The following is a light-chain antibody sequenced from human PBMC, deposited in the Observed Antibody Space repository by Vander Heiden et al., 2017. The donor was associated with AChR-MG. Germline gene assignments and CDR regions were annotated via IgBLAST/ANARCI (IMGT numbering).Light chain of an antibody. V-gene: IGLV2-8*01. Sequence: SALTQPPSVSGSPGAPVTIACTGTNSYGGGSKFVSWYQRYPGKAHKPNIYEVNKRPSGVPDRFSGSKSGNTASLTVAGLQAEDEADYYCNSYAGTKDVVFGGGTKLTVL. CDR3: NSYAGTKDVV. CDR2: EVN. CDR1: NSYGGGSKF. J-gene: IGLJ2*01.